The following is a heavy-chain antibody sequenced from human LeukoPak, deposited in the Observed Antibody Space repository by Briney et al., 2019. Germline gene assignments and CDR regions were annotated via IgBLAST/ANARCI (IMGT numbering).Heavy chain of an antibody. J-gene: IGHJ4*02. CDR2: INQDGREK. Sequence: PGGSLRLSCAASGFTFSSNWMTWVRQAPGKGLEWVANINQDGREKYYVDSVKGRFTISRDNAKNSLYLQMHNLRAEDTAVYYCAKQGSSSWYYFDCWGQGTLVTVSS. CDR1: GFTFSSNW. D-gene: IGHD6-13*01. CDR3: AKQGSSSWYYFDC. V-gene: IGHV3-7*05.